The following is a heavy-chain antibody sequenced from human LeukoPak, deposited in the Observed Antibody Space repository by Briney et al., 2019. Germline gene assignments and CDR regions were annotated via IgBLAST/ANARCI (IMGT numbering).Heavy chain of an antibody. CDR3: ARDHDFWSGYHWFDP. J-gene: IGHJ5*02. CDR2: INPNSGGT. Sequence: APVKVSCKASGYTFTGYYMHWVRQAPGQGLEWMGWINPNSGGTNYAQKFQGRVTMTRDTSISTAYMELSRLRSDDTAVYYCARDHDFWSGYHWFDPWGQGTLVTVSS. D-gene: IGHD3-3*01. V-gene: IGHV1-2*02. CDR1: GYTFTGYY.